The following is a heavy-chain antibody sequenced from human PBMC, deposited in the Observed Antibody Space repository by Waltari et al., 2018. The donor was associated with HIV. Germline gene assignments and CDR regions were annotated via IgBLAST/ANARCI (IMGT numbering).Heavy chain of an antibody. J-gene: IGHJ2*01. CDR1: GGSISSSSYY. CDR2: IYYSGST. CDR3: ARPLRFWYFDL. V-gene: IGHV4-39*01. D-gene: IGHD3-3*01. Sequence: QLQLQESGPGLVKPSETLSLTCTVSGGSISSSSYYWGWIRQPPGKGLEWIGSIYYSGSTYYNPSLKSRVTISVDTSKNQFSLKLSSVTAADTAVYYCARPLRFWYFDLWGRGTLVTVSS.